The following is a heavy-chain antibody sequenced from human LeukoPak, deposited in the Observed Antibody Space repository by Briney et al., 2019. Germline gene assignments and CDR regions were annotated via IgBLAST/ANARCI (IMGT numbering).Heavy chain of an antibody. Sequence: GGSLRLSCAASGFTFDDYAMHWVRQAPEKGLEWVSGISWNSGSIGYADSVKGRFTISRDNAKNSLYLQMNSLRAEDTALYYCAKDVIAVAGTYHNAFDIWGQGTMVTVSS. CDR1: GFTFDDYA. CDR2: ISWNSGSI. CDR3: AKDVIAVAGTYHNAFDI. V-gene: IGHV3-9*01. J-gene: IGHJ3*02. D-gene: IGHD6-19*01.